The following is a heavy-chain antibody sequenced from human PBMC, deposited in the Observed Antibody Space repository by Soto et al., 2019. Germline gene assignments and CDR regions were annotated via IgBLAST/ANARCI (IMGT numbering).Heavy chain of an antibody. Sequence: SETLSLTCTVSGGSISSYYWSWIRQPPGKGLEWIGYIYYSGSTNYNPSLKSRVTISVDTSKNQFSLKLSSVTAADKAVYYCGRHPGGGWPFDYWGQGTLVTVSS. CDR2: IYYSGST. CDR1: GGSISSYY. J-gene: IGHJ4*02. V-gene: IGHV4-59*08. D-gene: IGHD2-15*01. CDR3: GRHPGGGWPFDY.